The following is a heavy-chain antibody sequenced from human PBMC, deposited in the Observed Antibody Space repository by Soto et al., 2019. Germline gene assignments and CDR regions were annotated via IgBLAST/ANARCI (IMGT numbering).Heavy chain of an antibody. CDR1: GFTFGNYW. CDR3: AWDSGYGSGNSVNHYLDY. CDR2: IKRDASEK. J-gene: IGHJ4*01. D-gene: IGHD3-10*01. V-gene: IGHV3-7*01. Sequence: EVQLVESGGGLVQPGGSLRLSCAASGFTFGNYWMSWVRQAPGKGLEWLGTIKRDASEKKYADSVKGRFTMSRDNDKTSLYRQMDILRGDDSAVYFCAWDSGYGSGNSVNHYLDYWGHGTLVTVSS.